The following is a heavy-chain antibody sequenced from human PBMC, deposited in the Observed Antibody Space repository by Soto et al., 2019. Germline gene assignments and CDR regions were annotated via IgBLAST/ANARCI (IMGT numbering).Heavy chain of an antibody. CDR2: ISGYNGNT. V-gene: IGHV1-18*01. J-gene: IGHJ4*02. CDR3: ARDRNNYYDSSGYYSIWY. Sequence: ASVKVSCKASGYMFTNYGINWVRQAPGQGLEWMGWISGYNGNTNYAQKLQGRITMTTDTSTSTAYMELRSLRSDDTAVYYCARDRNNYYDSSGYYSIWYWGQGTLVTVSS. D-gene: IGHD3-22*01. CDR1: GYMFTNYG.